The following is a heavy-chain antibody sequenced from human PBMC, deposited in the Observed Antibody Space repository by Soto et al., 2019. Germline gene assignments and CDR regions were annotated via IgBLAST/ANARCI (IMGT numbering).Heavy chain of an antibody. J-gene: IGHJ5*02. CDR2: ISHTGQT. CDR3: ARESSNIYDRHFRLHP. CDR1: GGSIFNYF. V-gene: IGHV4-59*01. D-gene: IGHD3-16*01. Sequence: SETLSLTCRISGGSIFNYFWTWIRQSPGNRLEWIGDISHTGQTNYNPSLKSRVTLSVDISENEFSLRLASVTPADSALYFCARESSNIYDRHFRLHPWGQGTLVAVSS.